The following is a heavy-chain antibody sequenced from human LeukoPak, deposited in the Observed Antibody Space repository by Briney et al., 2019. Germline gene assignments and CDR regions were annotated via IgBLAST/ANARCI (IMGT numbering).Heavy chain of an antibody. D-gene: IGHD2-21*01. CDR2: IKSDGSST. CDR3: ARPPFPYYYYYMDV. CDR1: GFTFSSYW. V-gene: IGHV3-74*01. J-gene: IGHJ6*03. Sequence: PGGSLRLSCAASGFTFSSYWMHWVRQAPGKGLGWVSHIKSDGSSTSYADSVKGRFTISRDNAKNTLYLQMNSLRAEDTAVYYCARPPFPYYYYYMDVWGKGTTVTVSS.